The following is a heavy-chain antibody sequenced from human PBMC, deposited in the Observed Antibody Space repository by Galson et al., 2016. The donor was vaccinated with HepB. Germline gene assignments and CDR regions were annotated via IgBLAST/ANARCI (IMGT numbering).Heavy chain of an antibody. Sequence: SETLSLTCTVSGGSVNSGTHYWSWIRQPPGKGLEWIGYIYYTGSTKYNPSLQSRVTLSLDKSKNQFSLNLRSVTAADTAVYYCARDRRYDFRNDKPRYGVDVWGQGTTVIVSS. V-gene: IGHV4-61*01. D-gene: IGHD3-3*01. J-gene: IGHJ6*02. CDR2: IYYTGST. CDR1: GGSVNSGTHY. CDR3: ARDRRYDFRNDKPRYGVDV.